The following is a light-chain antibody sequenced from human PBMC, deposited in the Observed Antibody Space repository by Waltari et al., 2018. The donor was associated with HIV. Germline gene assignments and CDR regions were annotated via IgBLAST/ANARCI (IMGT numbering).Light chain of an antibody. J-gene: IGKJ4*01. CDR2: GAS. V-gene: IGKV1-12*01. Sequence: DIQLTQSPSAVSASVGDRFTISCRASQGISRWLAWYQHRPGKAPKFLIYGASTLQGGVPARFSGSGSGTDFTLTISNLQPEDFATYYCQQANSFPRTFGGGTKVEI. CDR3: QQANSFPRT. CDR1: QGISRW.